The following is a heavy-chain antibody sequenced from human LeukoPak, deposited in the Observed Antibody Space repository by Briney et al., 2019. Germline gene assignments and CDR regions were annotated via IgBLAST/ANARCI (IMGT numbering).Heavy chain of an antibody. J-gene: IGHJ4*02. Sequence: GGSLRLSCAASGFTFSSYSMNLVRQAPGKGLEWVSYISSSSSTIYYADSVKGRFTISRDNAKNSLYLQMNSLRAEDTAVYYCAREGTNSGWYDPYYFDYWGQGTLVTVSS. CDR3: AREGTNSGWYDPYYFDY. CDR2: ISSSSSTI. D-gene: IGHD6-19*01. CDR1: GFTFSSYS. V-gene: IGHV3-48*01.